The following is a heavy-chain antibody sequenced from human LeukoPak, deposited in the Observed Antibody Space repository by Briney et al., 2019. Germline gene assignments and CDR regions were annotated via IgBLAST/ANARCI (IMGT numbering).Heavy chain of an antibody. Sequence: ASVKVSCKASGYTFTSYGISWVRQAPGQGLEWMGWISAYNGNTNYAQKLQGRVTMTTDTSTSTAYMELRSLRSDDTAVYYCARSVRSGGWWVDYLDYWGQGTLVTVSS. V-gene: IGHV1-18*04. J-gene: IGHJ4*02. CDR2: ISAYNGNT. CDR1: GYTFTSYG. D-gene: IGHD6-13*01. CDR3: ARSVRSGGWWVDYLDY.